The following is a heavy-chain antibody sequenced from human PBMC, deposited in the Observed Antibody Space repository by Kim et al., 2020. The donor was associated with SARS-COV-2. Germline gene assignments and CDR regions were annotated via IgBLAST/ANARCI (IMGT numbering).Heavy chain of an antibody. CDR2: INHSGST. J-gene: IGHJ6*03. CDR1: GGSFSGYY. V-gene: IGHV4-34*01. Sequence: SETLSLTCAVYGGSFSGYYWSWIRQPPGKGLEWIGEINHSGSTNYNPSLKSRVTISVDTSKNQFSLKLSSVTAADTAVYYCAGMIRGGSGSKRMGYMDV. D-gene: IGHD3-10*01. CDR3: AGMIRGGSGSKRMGYMDV.